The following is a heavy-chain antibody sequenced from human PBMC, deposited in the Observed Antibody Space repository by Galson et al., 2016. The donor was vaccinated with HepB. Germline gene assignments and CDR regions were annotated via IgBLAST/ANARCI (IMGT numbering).Heavy chain of an antibody. CDR1: GFTLSSSD. V-gene: IGHV3-23*01. J-gene: IGHJ5*02. CDR3: GTESYLKGHSIVVAAPSQT. D-gene: IGHD2-15*01. CDR2: ITGSGSST. Sequence: SLRLSCAASGFTLSSSDISWVRQAPGKGPEWVSAITGSGSSTYYADSVKGRFTISRDNSKNTLYLQMNSLRADDTAVYYCGTESYLKGHSIVVAAPSQTWGRGTLVTVAS.